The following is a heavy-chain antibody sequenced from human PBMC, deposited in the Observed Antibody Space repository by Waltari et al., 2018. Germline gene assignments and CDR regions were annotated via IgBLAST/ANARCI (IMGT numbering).Heavy chain of an antibody. Sequence: QVQLVQSGAEVKKPGASVKVSCKASGYTFTGYYMHWVRQAPGQGLEWMGWINPNSGGTNDAQKFQGRVTMTRDTSISTAYMELSRLRSDDTAVYYCARGPGTNWGEDYWGQGTLVTVSS. V-gene: IGHV1-2*02. J-gene: IGHJ4*02. D-gene: IGHD7-27*01. CDR1: GYTFTGYY. CDR3: ARGPGTNWGEDY. CDR2: INPNSGGT.